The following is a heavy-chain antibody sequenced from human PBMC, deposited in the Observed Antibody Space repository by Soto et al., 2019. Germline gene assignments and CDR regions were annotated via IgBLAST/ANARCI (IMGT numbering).Heavy chain of an antibody. V-gene: IGHV3-74*01. J-gene: IGHJ4*02. CDR3: AREYSGLLTGYYTDY. CDR1: GFPFSSDW. Sequence: EVQLVESGGDLVQRGGSLRLSCAASGFPFSSDWMHWVRHTQWKGLDWVARISGDGVTTYYADSVTGRFTVSRDNAKNTLSLQISGLRAEDTAVYYCAREYSGLLTGYYTDYWGQGTLVSVSS. D-gene: IGHD3-9*01. CDR2: ISGDGVTT.